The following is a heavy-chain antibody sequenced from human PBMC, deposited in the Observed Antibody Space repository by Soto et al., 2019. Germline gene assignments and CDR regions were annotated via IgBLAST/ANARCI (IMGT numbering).Heavy chain of an antibody. J-gene: IGHJ6*02. CDR1: GGSISSYY. CDR2: IYYSGST. CDR3: ARMGGYCSSTSCGDYYYYGMDV. Sequence: SETLSLTCTVSGGSISSYYWSWIRQPPGKGLEWIGYIYYSGSTNYNPSLKSRVTISVDTSKNQFSLKLSSVTAADTAVYYCARMGGYCSSTSCGDYYYYGMDVWGQGTTVT. D-gene: IGHD2-2*01. V-gene: IGHV4-59*01.